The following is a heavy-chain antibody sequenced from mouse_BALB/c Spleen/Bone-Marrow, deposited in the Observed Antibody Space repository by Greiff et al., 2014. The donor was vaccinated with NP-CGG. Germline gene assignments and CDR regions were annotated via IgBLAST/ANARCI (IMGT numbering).Heavy chain of an antibody. CDR3: ARKGYTGYFDV. CDR2: IWSGGGT. Sequence: VMLVESGPGLVKPSQSLSITCTVSGFSLTTYGLHWVRQSPGKGLEWLGVIWSGGGTDYNAAFISRLIITKDNSKSQVFFKMNSLQTNDTAMYYCARKGYTGYFDVWGAGTTVTVS. D-gene: IGHD2-2*01. J-gene: IGHJ1*01. CDR1: GFSLTTYG. V-gene: IGHV2-2*02.